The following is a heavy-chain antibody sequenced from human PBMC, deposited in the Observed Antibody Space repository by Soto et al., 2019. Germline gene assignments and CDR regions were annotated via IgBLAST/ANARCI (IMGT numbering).Heavy chain of an antibody. D-gene: IGHD4-17*01. CDR3: ARLSNWDYGGNFHFDY. J-gene: IGHJ4*02. CDR2: IIPIFGTA. V-gene: IGHV1-69*06. Sequence: GASVKVSCKASGGTFSSYAISWVRQAPGQGLEWMGGIIPIFGTANYAQKFQGRVTITADKSTSTAYMELSSLRSEDTAVYYCARLSNWDYGGNFHFDYWGQGTLVTVSS. CDR1: GGTFSSYA.